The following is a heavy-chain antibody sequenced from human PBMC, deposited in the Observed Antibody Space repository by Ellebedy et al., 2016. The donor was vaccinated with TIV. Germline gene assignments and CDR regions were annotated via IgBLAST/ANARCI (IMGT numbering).Heavy chain of an antibody. CDR3: ARTFNSAYDY. V-gene: IGHV3-30*07. J-gene: IGHJ4*02. D-gene: IGHD2/OR15-2a*01. Sequence: SVKGRFTVSRDNSKNTLFLQMNSLRAEDTAVYYCARTFNSAYDYWGQGTLVTVSS.